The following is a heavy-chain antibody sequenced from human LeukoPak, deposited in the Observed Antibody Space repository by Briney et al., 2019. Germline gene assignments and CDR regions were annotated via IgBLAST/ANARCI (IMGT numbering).Heavy chain of an antibody. CDR2: ISSSSSYI. J-gene: IGHJ6*02. CDR1: GFTFSSYS. Sequence: GGSLRLSCAASGFTFSSYSMNWVRQAPGKGLEWVSSISSSSSYIYYADSVKGRFTISRDNAKNSLYLQMSSLRAEDTAVYYCARVAPRAFYYYGMDVWGQGTTVTVSS. CDR3: ARVAPRAFYYYGMDV. V-gene: IGHV3-21*01.